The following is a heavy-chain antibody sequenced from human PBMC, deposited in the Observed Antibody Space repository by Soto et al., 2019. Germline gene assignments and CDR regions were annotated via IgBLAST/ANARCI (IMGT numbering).Heavy chain of an antibody. CDR1: GDSISSDYY. Sequence: QVQLQESGPGLVKPSQTLSLTCTVSGDSISSDYYWTWIRQHPGKGLEWIGYIYYSGSTYYTPSLLMRVTISLDTSNNQFALQLSSATAVDTAVYYCARGHYCCSDSCYRNAFDIWGQVTVVTVSS. CDR3: ARGHYCCSDSCYRNAFDI. V-gene: IGHV4-31*03. J-gene: IGHJ3*02. CDR2: IYYSGST. D-gene: IGHD2-2*02.